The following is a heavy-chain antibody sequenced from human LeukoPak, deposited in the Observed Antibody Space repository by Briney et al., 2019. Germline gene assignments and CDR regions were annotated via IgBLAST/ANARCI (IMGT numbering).Heavy chain of an antibody. CDR1: GFTFSNYG. V-gene: IGHV3-30*18. D-gene: IGHD3-22*01. CDR2: ISYDGSNK. CDR3: AKDGSSGYYYGVWY. Sequence: GGSLRLSCAASGFTFSNYGMHWVRQAPGKGLEWVAVISYDGSNKYYADSVKGRFTISRDNSKNTLSLQMDSLRAEDTAVYFCAKDGSSGYYYGVWYWGQGTLVTVSS. J-gene: IGHJ4*02.